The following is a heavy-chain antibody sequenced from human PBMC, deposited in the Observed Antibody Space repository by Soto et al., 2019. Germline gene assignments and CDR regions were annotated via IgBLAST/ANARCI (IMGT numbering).Heavy chain of an antibody. CDR2: ISSSSSYI. CDR3: ARDQDGVAMLSVTAPAYFDY. Sequence: ESLRLSYAAAVFAYSGYSMNSVRQAPGKGLEWVSSISSSSSYIYYADSVKGRFTISRDNAKNSLYLQMNSLRAEDTAVYYCARDQDGVAMLSVTAPAYFDYCGQRTLVTVSS. J-gene: IGHJ4*02. V-gene: IGHV3-21*01. CDR1: VFAYSGYS. D-gene: IGHD2-8*01.